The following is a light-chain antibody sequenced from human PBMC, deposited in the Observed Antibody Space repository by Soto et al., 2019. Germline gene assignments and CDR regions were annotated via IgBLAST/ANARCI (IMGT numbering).Light chain of an antibody. CDR1: QSVGSK. V-gene: IGKV3-15*01. CDR3: QQYAASPLT. J-gene: IGKJ4*01. CDR2: GAS. Sequence: EIVMTQSPATLSVSPGERATLSCRASQSVGSKLAWYQQKPGQAPRLVIYGASTRATGIPARFSGSGSGTEFTLTISSLQSEDLAVYYCQQYAASPLTFGGGTKVEIK.